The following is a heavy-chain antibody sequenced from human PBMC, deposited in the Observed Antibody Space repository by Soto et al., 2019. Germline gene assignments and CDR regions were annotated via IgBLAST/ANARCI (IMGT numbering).Heavy chain of an antibody. D-gene: IGHD2-8*01. V-gene: IGHV2-5*01. CDR2: IYWNDDK. CDR3: AHIPQLGYCTTGVCLWVNNWFDP. J-gene: IGHJ5*02. CDR1: GFSLSTSGVG. Sequence: QITLKESGPTLVKPTQTLTLTCTFSGFSLSTSGVGVGWIRQPPGKALEWLALIYWNDDKRYSPSLKSRLTITKDTSNNQVVLTMTNMDPVDTATYYCAHIPQLGYCTTGVCLWVNNWFDPWGQGTLVTVSS.